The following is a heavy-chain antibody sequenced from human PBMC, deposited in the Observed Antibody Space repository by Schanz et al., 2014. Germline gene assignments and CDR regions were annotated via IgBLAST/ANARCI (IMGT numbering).Heavy chain of an antibody. CDR3: ARGRVVPAAPEFDY. J-gene: IGHJ4*02. Sequence: QVQLQESGPRLVKPSETLSLTCTVSGASIRTYYWSWIRQPPGKGLEWIGYIYYSGSTTYNPSLKSRVTISVDTSKKQFSLNLSSVTAADTAVYYCARGRVVPAAPEFDYWGQGILVTVSS. CDR1: GASIRTYY. D-gene: IGHD2-2*01. V-gene: IGHV4-59*01. CDR2: IYYSGST.